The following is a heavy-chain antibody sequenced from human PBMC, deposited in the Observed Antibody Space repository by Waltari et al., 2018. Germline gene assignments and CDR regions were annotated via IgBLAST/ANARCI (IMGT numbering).Heavy chain of an antibody. CDR2: ISAYNGNT. CDR1: GETFTSYG. CDR3: ARGEGIAARPGQTDY. J-gene: IGHJ4*02. Sequence: QVQLVQYRAEVKKPGASVKVSFKASGETFTSYGISWVRQAPGQGLGWMGWISAYNGNTNYAQKLQGRVTMTTDTSTSTAYMELRSLRSDDTAVYYCARGEGIAARPGQTDYWGQGTLVTVSS. D-gene: IGHD6-6*01. V-gene: IGHV1-18*01.